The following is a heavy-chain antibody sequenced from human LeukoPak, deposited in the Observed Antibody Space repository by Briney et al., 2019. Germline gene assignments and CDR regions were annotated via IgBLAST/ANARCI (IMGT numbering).Heavy chain of an antibody. Sequence: GGSLRLSCAASGFTFSSYGMHWVRQAPGKGLEWVAVIWYDGSNKYYADSVKGRFTISRDNSKNTLYLQMNSLRAEDTAVYYCAREGVYAPFYYYYGMDVWGQGTTVTVSS. CDR1: GFTFSSYG. CDR3: AREGVYAPFYYYYGMDV. J-gene: IGHJ6*02. D-gene: IGHD2-8*01. V-gene: IGHV3-33*01. CDR2: IWYDGSNK.